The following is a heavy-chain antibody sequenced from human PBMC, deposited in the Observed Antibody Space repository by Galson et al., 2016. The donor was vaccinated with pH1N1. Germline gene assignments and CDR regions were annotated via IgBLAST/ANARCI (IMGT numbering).Heavy chain of an antibody. V-gene: IGHV3-33*01. D-gene: IGHD4-17*01. CDR2: TWYDGSDK. J-gene: IGHJ2*01. CDR3: ARADYGDYVGYFDL. CDR1: GFTFSSYG. Sequence: SLRLSCAASGFTFSSYGMHWVRLAPGKGLEWVAVTWYDGSDKYYADSVKGRFTISRDNSKNTLYLQMNSLRAEDTAVYYCARADYGDYVGYFDLWGGGTLVTVSS.